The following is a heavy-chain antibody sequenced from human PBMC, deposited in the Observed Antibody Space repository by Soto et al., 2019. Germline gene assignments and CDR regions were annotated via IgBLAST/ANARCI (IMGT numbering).Heavy chain of an antibody. CDR2: MNPTSGNT. CDR3: ARTGPVLRYFYGLDY. J-gene: IGHJ4*02. CDR1: GYTFTCYD. Sequence: ASVKVFCKASGYTFTCYDINWVRQATGQGLECMGWMNPTSGNTGYAQKFQSRVTITRDTSASTAYIELSSLRSEDTAVYYCARTGPVLRYFYGLDYWGQGTLVTVSS. V-gene: IGHV1-8*01. D-gene: IGHD3-9*01.